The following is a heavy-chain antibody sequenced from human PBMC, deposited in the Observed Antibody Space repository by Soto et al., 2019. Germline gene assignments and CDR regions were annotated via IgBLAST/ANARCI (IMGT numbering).Heavy chain of an antibody. V-gene: IGHV3-23*01. CDR2: ISGSGGST. Sequence: EVQLLESGGGLVQPGGSLRLSCAASGFTFSSYAMSWVRQAPGKGLEWVSGISGSGGSTYYADSVKGRFTISRDNSKNTLYLQMNSLRAEDTAVYYCAKDRGGCSSTSCPPRLFDYWGQGTRVTVSS. D-gene: IGHD2-2*01. CDR3: AKDRGGCSSTSCPPRLFDY. J-gene: IGHJ4*02. CDR1: GFTFSSYA.